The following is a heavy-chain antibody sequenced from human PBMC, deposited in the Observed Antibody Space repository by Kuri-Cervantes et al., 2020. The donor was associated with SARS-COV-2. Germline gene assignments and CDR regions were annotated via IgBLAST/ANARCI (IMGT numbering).Heavy chain of an antibody. CDR1: GVSVSGGTHY. V-gene: IGHV4-61*09. CDR3: ARHKYEHYDFWSGRYYFDY. Sequence: SETLSLTCAVSGVSVSGGTHYWSWIRQPAGKGLEWIGHLDTSGSTTYNLSLKSRVTISIDTSKNQVSLKLSSVTAADTAVYYCARHKYEHYDFWSGRYYFDYWGQGTLVTVSS. J-gene: IGHJ4*02. D-gene: IGHD3-3*01. CDR2: LDTSGST.